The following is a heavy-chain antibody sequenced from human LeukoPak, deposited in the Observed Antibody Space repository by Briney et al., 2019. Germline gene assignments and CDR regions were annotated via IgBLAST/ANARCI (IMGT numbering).Heavy chain of an antibody. CDR3: ARGNGYFDY. J-gene: IGHJ4*02. V-gene: IGHV3-30-3*01. CDR1: RFTFSSYW. Sequence: GGSLRLSCAASRFTFSSYWMHWVRQAPGKGLEWVAVISYDGSNKYYADSVKGRFTISRDNSKNTLYLQMNSLRAEDTAVYYCARGNGYFDYWGQGTLVTVSS. D-gene: IGHD3-3*01. CDR2: ISYDGSNK.